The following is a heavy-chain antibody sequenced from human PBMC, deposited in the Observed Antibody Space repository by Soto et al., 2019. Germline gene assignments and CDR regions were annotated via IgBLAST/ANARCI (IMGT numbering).Heavy chain of an antibody. D-gene: IGHD6-6*01. V-gene: IGHV4-4*07. CDR2: IYTSGST. CDR3: ARLRGYSSSSAWETYYYYGMDV. CDR1: GGSISSYY. J-gene: IGHJ6*02. Sequence: SETLSLTCTVSGGSISSYYWSWIRQPAGKGLEWIGRIYTSGSTNYNPSLKSRVTMSVDTSKNQFSLKLSSVTAADTAVYYCARLRGYSSSSAWETYYYYGMDVWGQGTTVTVSS.